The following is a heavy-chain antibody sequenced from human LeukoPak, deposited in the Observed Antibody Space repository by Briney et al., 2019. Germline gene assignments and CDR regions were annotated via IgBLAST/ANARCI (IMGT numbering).Heavy chain of an antibody. CDR1: GFTFSSYW. CDR2: INSDGSST. D-gene: IGHD3-22*01. J-gene: IGHJ4*02. V-gene: IGHV3-74*01. Sequence: GGSLRLSCAASGFTFSSYWMHWVRHAPGKGLVWVSRINSDGSSTIYADSVKGRFTISRDNAKNTLYLQMNSLRAEDTAVYYCARDPRSGYYFLWGQGTLVTVSS. CDR3: ARDPRSGYYFL.